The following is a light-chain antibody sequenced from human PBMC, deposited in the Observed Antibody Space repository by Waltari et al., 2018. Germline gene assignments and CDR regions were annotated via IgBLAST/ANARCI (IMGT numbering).Light chain of an antibody. V-gene: IGLV2-14*01. CDR2: DVS. CDR3: NSYTSSSTWV. J-gene: IGLJ3*02. Sequence: QSALTQPASVSGSPGQSITISCPGTSSHVGGYTYVSWYQQHPGKAPKLMIFDVSKRPSGVSNRFSGSKSGSTASLTISGLQAEDEAEFYCNSYTSSSTWVFGGGTKLTVL. CDR1: SSHVGGYTY.